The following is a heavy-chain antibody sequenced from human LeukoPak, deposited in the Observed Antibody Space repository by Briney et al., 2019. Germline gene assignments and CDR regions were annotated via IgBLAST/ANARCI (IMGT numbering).Heavy chain of an antibody. D-gene: IGHD4-17*01. CDR1: GFTFSSYA. Sequence: GGSLRLSCAASGFTFSSYAMSWVHQAPGKGLEWVSAISGSGGSTYYADSVKGRFTISRDNSKNTLYLQMNSLRAEDTAVYYCAKALETTVIPYYFDYWGQGTLVTVSS. CDR3: AKALETTVIPYYFDY. V-gene: IGHV3-23*01. J-gene: IGHJ4*02. CDR2: ISGSGGST.